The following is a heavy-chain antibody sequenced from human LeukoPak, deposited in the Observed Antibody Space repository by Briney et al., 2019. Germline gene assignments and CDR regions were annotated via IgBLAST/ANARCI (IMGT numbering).Heavy chain of an antibody. V-gene: IGHV3-23*01. CDR2: ISGSGGST. D-gene: IGHD4-11*01. CDR3: AKGSNYAPSYYFDY. J-gene: IGHJ4*02. CDR1: GFTFSSYA. Sequence: GGSLRLSCAASGFTFSSYAMSWLRQARGKGLEWVSAISGSGGSTYYADSVKGRFTISRDNSKNTLYLQMNSLRAEDTAVYYCAKGSNYAPSYYFDYWGQGTLVTVSS.